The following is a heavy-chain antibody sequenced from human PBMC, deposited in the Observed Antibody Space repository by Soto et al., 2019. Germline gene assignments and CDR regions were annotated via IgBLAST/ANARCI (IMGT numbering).Heavy chain of an antibody. CDR2: ISAYNGNT. V-gene: IGHV1-18*01. D-gene: IGHD1-26*01. CDR3: ASPIVGDTK. CDR1: GYTFASYA. Sequence: QVQLVQSGAEVKKPGASVKVSCKASGYTFASYAISWMRQAPGQGLEWMGWISAYNGNTNYAQKLQGRVTMTTDTSTSTAYMELSSLTYEDTAVYYCASPIVGDTKWGQGTLVTVSS. J-gene: IGHJ4*02.